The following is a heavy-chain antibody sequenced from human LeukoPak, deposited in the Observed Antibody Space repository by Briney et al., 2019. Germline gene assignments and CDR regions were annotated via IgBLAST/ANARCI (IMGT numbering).Heavy chain of an antibody. D-gene: IGHD3-9*01. CDR1: GGSISSGGYY. CDR2: IYYSGST. Sequence: SETLSLTCTVSGGSISSGGYYWSWIRQHPGKGLEWIGYIYYSGSTYYNPSLKSRVTISVDTSKNQSSLKLSSVTAADTAVYYWARYFPDEGYYYGMDVWGKGTTVTVPS. CDR3: ARYFPDEGYYYGMDV. J-gene: IGHJ6*04. V-gene: IGHV4-31*03.